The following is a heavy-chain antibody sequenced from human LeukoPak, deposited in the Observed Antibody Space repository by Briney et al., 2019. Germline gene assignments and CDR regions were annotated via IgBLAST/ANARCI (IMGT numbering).Heavy chain of an antibody. CDR3: ARDLNWSITPWGIYYFDY. Sequence: GGSLRLSCAAPGFTFSSYSMNWVRQAPGKGLEWVSYISSSSTIYYADSVKGRFTISRDNAKNSLYLQMNSLRAEDTVVYYCARDLNWSITPWGIYYFDYWGQGTLVTVSS. J-gene: IGHJ4*02. CDR2: ISSSSTI. CDR1: GFTFSSYS. D-gene: IGHD1-1*01. V-gene: IGHV3-48*01.